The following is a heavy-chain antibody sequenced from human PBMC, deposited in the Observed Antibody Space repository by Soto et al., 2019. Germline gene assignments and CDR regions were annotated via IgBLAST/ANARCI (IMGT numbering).Heavy chain of an antibody. CDR1: GYTFPDYY. CDR2: INPNSGGT. D-gene: IGHD6-19*01. V-gene: IGHV1-2*02. Sequence: QVQLVQSGAEVKKPGASVKVSCKASGYTFPDYYMHWVRQAPGQGLEWMGWINPNSGGTNYAQKFQGRVTITRDTSISTAYMELSSLRSDDTAVYYCARDSSGWRTWFDPWGQGTLVTVSS. J-gene: IGHJ5*02. CDR3: ARDSSGWRTWFDP.